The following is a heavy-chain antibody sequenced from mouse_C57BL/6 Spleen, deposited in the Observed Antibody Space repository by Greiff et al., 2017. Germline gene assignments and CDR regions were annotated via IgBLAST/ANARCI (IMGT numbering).Heavy chain of an antibody. CDR1: GYTFTSYW. V-gene: IGHV1-69*01. Sequence: QVQLQQPGAELVMPGASVKLSCKASGYTFTSYWMHWVKQRPGQGREGIGEIDPSDSYTNYNQKFKGKSTLTVYKSSCTANMQLSSLTSEDSAVYYCARVGSIYYGFAYWGQGTLVTVSA. CDR2: IDPSDSYT. CDR3: ARVGSIYYGFAY. J-gene: IGHJ3*01. D-gene: IGHD1-1*01.